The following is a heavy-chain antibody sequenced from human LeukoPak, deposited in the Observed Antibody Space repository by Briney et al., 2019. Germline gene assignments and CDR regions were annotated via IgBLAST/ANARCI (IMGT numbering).Heavy chain of an antibody. D-gene: IGHD6-13*01. CDR3: AKDGSSSWYGSLPEYFQY. J-gene: IGHJ1*01. CDR2: ISDSGGTT. Sequence: HSGGSLRLSCAASGFTFSSYAMSWVRQAPGKGLEWVSAISDSGGTTYYADSVKGRFTISRDNFKNTLYLQMNSLRVEDTAEYYCAKDGSSSWYGSLPEYFQYWGQGTLVTVSS. V-gene: IGHV3-23*01. CDR1: GFTFSSYA.